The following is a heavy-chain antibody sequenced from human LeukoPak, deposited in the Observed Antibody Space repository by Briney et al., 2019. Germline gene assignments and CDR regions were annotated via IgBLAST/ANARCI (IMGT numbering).Heavy chain of an antibody. D-gene: IGHD3-22*01. Sequence: ASVKVSCKASGGTFSSYAISWVRQAPGQGLEWMGWISAYNGNTNYAQKLQGRVTMTTDTSTSTAYMELRSLRSDDTAVYYCARRSSSGYYGYFDYWGQGTLVTVSS. V-gene: IGHV1-18*01. CDR3: ARRSSSGYYGYFDY. CDR2: ISAYNGNT. J-gene: IGHJ4*02. CDR1: GGTFSSYA.